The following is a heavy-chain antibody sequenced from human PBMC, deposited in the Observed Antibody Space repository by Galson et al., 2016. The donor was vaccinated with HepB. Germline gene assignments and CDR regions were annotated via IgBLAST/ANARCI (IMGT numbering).Heavy chain of an antibody. CDR2: ISSDGRKT. CDR3: TRVMRASAWRYYDSYSMDV. V-gene: IGHV3-30*04. CDR1: GFSFMSST. J-gene: IGHJ6*02. Sequence: SLTLSCAASGFSFMSSTAHWVRQPPGNGLGWVACISSDGRKTSCPYSVKGRYPNSRDDSKNTRSLPMNSLTAEYTAVYCCTRVMRASAWRYYDSYSMDVWGQGTTVTVSS.